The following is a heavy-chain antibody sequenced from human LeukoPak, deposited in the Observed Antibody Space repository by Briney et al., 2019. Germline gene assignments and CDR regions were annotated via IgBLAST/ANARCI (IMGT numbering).Heavy chain of an antibody. J-gene: IGHJ4*02. D-gene: IGHD3-3*01. CDR2: IYYSGST. CDR3: ARHITIFGVPNPSFDY. CDR1: GGSISSSSYY. V-gene: IGHV4-39*01. Sequence: SETLSLTCTVSGGSISSSSYYWGWIRQPPGKGLEWIGSIYYSGSTYYNPSLKSRVTISVDTSKNQFSLKLSSVTAADTAVYYCARHITIFGVPNPSFDYWGQGTLATVSS.